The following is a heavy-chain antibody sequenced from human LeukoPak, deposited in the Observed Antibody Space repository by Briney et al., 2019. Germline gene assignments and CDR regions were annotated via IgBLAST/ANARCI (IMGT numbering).Heavy chain of an antibody. Sequence: GGSLRLSCSASGFTFSGYAMHWVRQAPGKGLEDVSAISSEGGSTYYADSVKGRFTISRDNSKDTLYLQMSSLRAEDTAVYYCARLLPDLRYDTTGHYTRSFDVWGQGTLVTVSS. CDR3: ARLLPDLRYDTTGHYTRSFDV. V-gene: IGHV3-64D*06. D-gene: IGHD3-22*01. CDR1: GFTFSGYA. J-gene: IGHJ3*01. CDR2: ISSEGGST.